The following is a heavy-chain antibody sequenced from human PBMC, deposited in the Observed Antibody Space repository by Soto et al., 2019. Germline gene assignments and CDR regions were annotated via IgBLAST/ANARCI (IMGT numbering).Heavy chain of an antibody. Sequence: QVQLVESGGGVVQPGRSLGLSCAASGFTFSNFGMHWVRQAPGKGLEWVAVIWYDGSSKYYADSVRGRFTISRDNSKSTLYLQVNSLRTGETGVYFCARGPWSHGGNSMFAFDIWGQGKVVTASS. V-gene: IGHV3-33*01. J-gene: IGHJ3*02. CDR3: ARGPWSHGGNSMFAFDI. CDR2: IWYDGSSK. CDR1: GFTFSNFG. D-gene: IGHD2-21*01.